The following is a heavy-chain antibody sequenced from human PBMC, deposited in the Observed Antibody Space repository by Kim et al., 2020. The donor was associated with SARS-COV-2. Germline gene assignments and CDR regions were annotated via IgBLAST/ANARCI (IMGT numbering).Heavy chain of an antibody. CDR3: ARWNPVAGAYYFDY. CDR1: DGSMSGYY. Sequence: SETLSLTCTVSDGSMSGYYWSWIRQAPGEGLEWIGHIFYGGDTYYNPSLTGRLTISLDKSTNQFSLKLNSVTAAETAVYYCARWNPVAGAYYFDYWGQGTLVTVSS. CDR2: IFYGGDT. D-gene: IGHD6-13*01. J-gene: IGHJ4*02. V-gene: IGHV4-59*06.